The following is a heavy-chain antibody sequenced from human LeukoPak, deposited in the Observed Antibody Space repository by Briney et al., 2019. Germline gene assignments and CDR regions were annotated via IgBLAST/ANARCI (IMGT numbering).Heavy chain of an antibody. CDR2: ISGSGGST. V-gene: IGHV3-23*01. D-gene: IGHD6-13*01. CDR3: AREGSSLSYYYYGMDV. CDR1: GFTYSSYA. Sequence: PGGSLRLSCAASGFTYSSYAMSWVRQAPGKGLEWVSAISGSGGSTYYADSVKGRFTISRDNSKNTLYLQMNSLRAEDAAVYYCAREGSSLSYYYYGMDVWAKGPRSPSP. J-gene: IGHJ6*02.